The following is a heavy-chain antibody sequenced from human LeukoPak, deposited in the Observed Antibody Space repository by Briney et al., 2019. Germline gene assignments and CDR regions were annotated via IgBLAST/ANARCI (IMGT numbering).Heavy chain of an antibody. D-gene: IGHD3-10*01. CDR1: GFAFGTYA. CDR3: ARDPYNTILYRLAH. J-gene: IGHJ4*02. CDR2: ISANGQAT. V-gene: IGHV3-23*01. Sequence: GGSLRLSCAGSGFAFGTYAMSRVRQDPGMGLEWVSSISANGQATYYADSVEGRLTISRDNSKSTLYLQLNSLRAEDTATYYCARDPYNTILYRLAHWGQGTLVTVSS.